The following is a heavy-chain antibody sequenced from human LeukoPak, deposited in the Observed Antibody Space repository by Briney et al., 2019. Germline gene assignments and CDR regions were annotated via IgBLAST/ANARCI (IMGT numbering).Heavy chain of an antibody. CDR3: ARGPLGWSDY. J-gene: IGHJ4*02. Sequence: GGSLRLSCAASGFTVRNYNMNWVRQAPGQGLEWLSFISESGTSIYYADSVKGRFTISRDTAKNSVYLQMNSLRDEDTAVYYCARGPLGWSDYWGQGILVTVSS. D-gene: IGHD1-26*01. CDR1: GFTVRNYN. V-gene: IGHV3-48*02. CDR2: ISESGTSI.